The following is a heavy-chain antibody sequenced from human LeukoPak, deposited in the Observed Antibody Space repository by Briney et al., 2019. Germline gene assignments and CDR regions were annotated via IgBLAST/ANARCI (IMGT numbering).Heavy chain of an antibody. D-gene: IGHD3-10*01. CDR3: ARGPLLWFGEFRRFDP. CDR1: GYTFTSYF. CDR2: VNPNSGGT. Sequence: ASVKVSCKASGYTFTSYFMHWVRQAPGQGLEWMGVVNPNSGGTNYAQKFQGRVTMTRDTSISTAYMELSRLRSDDTAVYYCARGPLLWFGEFRRFDPWGQGTLVTVSS. V-gene: IGHV1-2*02. J-gene: IGHJ5*02.